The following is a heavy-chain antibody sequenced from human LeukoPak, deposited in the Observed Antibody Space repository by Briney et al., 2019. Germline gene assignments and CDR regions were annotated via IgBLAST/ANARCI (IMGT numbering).Heavy chain of an antibody. V-gene: IGHV1-2*02. CDR1: GYTFTGYY. CDR3: ARGLYGYCSSTSCHNWFDP. Sequence: ASVKVSCKASGYTFTGYYMHWVRQAPGQGLEWMGWINPNSGGTNYAQKFQGRVTMTRDTSISTAYMELSRLRSDDTAVYYCARGLYGYCSSTSCHNWFDPWGQGTLVTVSS. D-gene: IGHD2-2*01. J-gene: IGHJ5*02. CDR2: INPNSGGT.